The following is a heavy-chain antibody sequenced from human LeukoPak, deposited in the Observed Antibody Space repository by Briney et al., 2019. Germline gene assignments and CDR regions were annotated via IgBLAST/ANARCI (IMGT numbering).Heavy chain of an antibody. J-gene: IGHJ4*02. CDR1: GFTFKNYA. D-gene: IGHD6-19*01. CDR3: AKASWVPSADAVL. Sequence: GGSLTLSCAASGFTFKNYAMSWVRQAPARGLEWVASLRGDGETFYADSVRGRFTLSRDDSSNSVYLHLNNLRVGDTAVYYCAKASWVPSADAVLWGQGTVVTVS. CDR2: LRGDGET. V-gene: IGHV3-23*01.